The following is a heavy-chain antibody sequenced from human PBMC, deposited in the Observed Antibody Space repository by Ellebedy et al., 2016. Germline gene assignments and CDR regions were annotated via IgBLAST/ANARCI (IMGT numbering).Heavy chain of an antibody. CDR1: GFTFSSYA. CDR2: ISGSGGST. J-gene: IGHJ4*02. V-gene: IGHV3-23*01. CDR3: ARNWVSSLGSGWPAFDY. D-gene: IGHD6-19*01. Sequence: GESLKISCAASGFTFSSYAMSWVRQAPGKGLEWVSAISGSGGSTYYADSVKGRFTISRVNAKNSLYLQMNSLRAEDTAVYYCARNWVSSLGSGWPAFDYWGQGTLVTVSS.